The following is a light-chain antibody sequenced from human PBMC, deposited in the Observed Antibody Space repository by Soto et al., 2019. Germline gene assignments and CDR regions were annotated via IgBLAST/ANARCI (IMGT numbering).Light chain of an antibody. V-gene: IGLV2-8*01. CDR2: GVN. J-gene: IGLJ1*01. CDR3: SSYAGTNNYV. CDR1: SSDVGAYDY. Sequence: QFVLTQPPSASGSPGQSVTISCTGTSSDVGAYDYVSWHQQHPGKAPKVIIYGVNKRPSGVPDRFSGSKSGNTASLTVSGLQAEDEADYYCSSYAGTNNYVFGIGTKVTVL.